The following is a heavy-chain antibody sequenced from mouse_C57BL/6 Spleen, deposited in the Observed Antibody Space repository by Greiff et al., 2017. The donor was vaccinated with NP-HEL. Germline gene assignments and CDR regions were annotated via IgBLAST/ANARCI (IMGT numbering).Heavy chain of an antibody. Sequence: VQLQQSVAELVKPGASVKISCTASGYAFSSSWMNWVKQRPGKGLEWIGQIYPGDGDTNYTGKFQGKATLTADKSSSTAYMQLSSLTSEDSAVYFCANWDFDYWGQGTTLTVSS. CDR1: GYAFSSSW. CDR2: IYPGDGDT. CDR3: ANWDFDY. V-gene: IGHV1-80*01. J-gene: IGHJ2*01. D-gene: IGHD4-1*01.